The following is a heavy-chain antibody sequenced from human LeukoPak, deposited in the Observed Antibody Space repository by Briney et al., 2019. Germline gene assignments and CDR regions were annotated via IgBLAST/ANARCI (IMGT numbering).Heavy chain of an antibody. Sequence: PGGSLRLSCAASGFTFSSYATSWVRQAPGKELEWFSAISGSGGSTYYADSVKGRFTISRDNSKNTLYLQMNSLRAEDTAVSYCAKSGELLWFGELDYYYMDVWGKATTVTVSS. V-gene: IGHV3-23*01. J-gene: IGHJ6*03. D-gene: IGHD3-10*01. CDR2: ISGSGGST. CDR1: GFTFSSYA. CDR3: AKSGELLWFGELDYYYMDV.